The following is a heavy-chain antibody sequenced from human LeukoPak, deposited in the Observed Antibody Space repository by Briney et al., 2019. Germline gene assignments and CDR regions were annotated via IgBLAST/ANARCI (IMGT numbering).Heavy chain of an antibody. Sequence: SETLSLTCTVSGGSISSYYWSWIRQPPGKGLEWIGYIYYSGSTSYNPSLKSRVTISVDTSKNQFSLKLSSVTAADTAVYYCAREGTTVTHDDAFDIWGQGTMVTVSS. J-gene: IGHJ3*02. CDR3: AREGTTVTHDDAFDI. V-gene: IGHV4-59*01. D-gene: IGHD4-17*01. CDR1: GGSISSYY. CDR2: IYYSGST.